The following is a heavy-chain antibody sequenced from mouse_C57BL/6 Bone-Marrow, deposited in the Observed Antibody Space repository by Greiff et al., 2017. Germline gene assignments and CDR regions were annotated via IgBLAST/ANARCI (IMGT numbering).Heavy chain of an antibody. Sequence: VKLQESGAELARPGASVKLSCKASGYTFTSYGISWVKQRTGQGLEWIGEIYPRSGNTYYNEKFKGKATLTADKSSSTAYMELRSLTSEDSAVYFCARWHGYYCYYAMDYWGQGTSVTVSS. V-gene: IGHV1-81*01. CDR2: IYPRSGNT. J-gene: IGHJ4*01. CDR3: ARWHGYYCYYAMDY. CDR1: GYTFTSYG. D-gene: IGHD2-3*01.